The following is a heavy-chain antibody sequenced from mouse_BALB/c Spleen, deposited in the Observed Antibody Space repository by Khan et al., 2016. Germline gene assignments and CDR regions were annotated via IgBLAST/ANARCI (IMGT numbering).Heavy chain of an antibody. Sequence: EVQLQESGPGLVKPSQSLSLTCTVTGYSITSGYGWNWIRQFPGNKLEWMGYISYSGSTNYNPSLKSRISITRDTSKNQFCLQFNSVPTEDTATYYCARTARIKYWGQGTTLTVSS. V-gene: IGHV3-2*02. CDR3: ARTARIKY. D-gene: IGHD1-2*01. J-gene: IGHJ2*01. CDR2: ISYSGST. CDR1: GYSITSGYG.